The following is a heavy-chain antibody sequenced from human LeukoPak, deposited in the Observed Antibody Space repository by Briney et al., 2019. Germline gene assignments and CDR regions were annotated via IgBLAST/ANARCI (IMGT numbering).Heavy chain of an antibody. Sequence: ASVKVSCKVSGYTLTELSMHWVRQAPGKGIEWMGGFDPEDGETIYAQKFQGRVTMTEDTSTDTAYMELSSLRSEDTAVYYCATSRTPPPKIIAAAGPFDPWGQGTLVTVSS. CDR1: GYTLTELS. J-gene: IGHJ5*02. CDR2: FDPEDGET. CDR3: ATSRTPPPKIIAAAGPFDP. V-gene: IGHV1-24*01. D-gene: IGHD6-13*01.